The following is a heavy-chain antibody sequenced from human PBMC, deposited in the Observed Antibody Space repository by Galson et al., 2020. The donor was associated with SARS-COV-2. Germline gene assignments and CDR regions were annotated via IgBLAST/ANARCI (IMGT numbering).Heavy chain of an antibody. V-gene: IGHV4-59*01. Sequence: SETLSLTCTVSGGSISSYYWSWIRQPPGKGLEWIGSIYYSGSTNYNPSLKSRVTISVDTSKNQFSLKLSSVTAADTAVYYCASAYSSSWYWYFDLWGRGTLVTVSS. CDR1: GGSISSYY. J-gene: IGHJ2*01. CDR3: ASAYSSSWYWYFDL. CDR2: IYYSGST. D-gene: IGHD6-13*01.